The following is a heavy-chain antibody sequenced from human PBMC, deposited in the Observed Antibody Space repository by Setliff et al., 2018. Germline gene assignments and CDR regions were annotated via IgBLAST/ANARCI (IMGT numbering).Heavy chain of an antibody. CDR3: ARDIGGTGLLRSYYYGMDV. V-gene: IGHV3-23*01. CDR1: GFDFKTHW. J-gene: IGHJ6*02. CDR2: ITGSGGGT. Sequence: PGGSLRLSCAASGFDFKTHWMDWARQAPGKGLEWVSLITGSGGGTYYADSVKGRFTISRDNSKNTLYLQMNSLRAEDTAVYYCARDIGGTGLLRSYYYGMDVWGQGTTVTVSS. D-gene: IGHD3-22*01.